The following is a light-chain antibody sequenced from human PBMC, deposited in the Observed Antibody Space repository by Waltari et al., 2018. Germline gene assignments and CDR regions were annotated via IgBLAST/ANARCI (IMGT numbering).Light chain of an antibody. J-gene: IGKJ1*01. Sequence: VLTQSPGTLSLSPGARATLSCRANQSVGKYLAWYQQKPGQAPRLLLYHASNTATGIPDRFRGSGSGTDFSLTISRLEPEDFAIYFCQKYDSLPATFGQGTKVEIK. V-gene: IGKV3-20*01. CDR2: HAS. CDR3: QKYDSLPAT. CDR1: QSVGKY.